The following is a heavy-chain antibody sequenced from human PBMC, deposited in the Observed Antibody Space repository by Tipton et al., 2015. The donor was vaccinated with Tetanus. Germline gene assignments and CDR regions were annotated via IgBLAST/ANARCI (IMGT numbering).Heavy chain of an antibody. Sequence: QVQLVQSGAEVKKPGASVKVSCKASGCTFTSYGISWVRQAPGQGLEWMGWISAYNGNTNYAQKLQGRVTMTTDTSTSTAYMGLRSLRSDDTAVYYCARDQDSSSWPTTFDYWGQGTLVTVSS. CDR1: GCTFTSYG. J-gene: IGHJ4*02. CDR3: ARDQDSSSWPTTFDY. D-gene: IGHD6-13*01. V-gene: IGHV1-18*04. CDR2: ISAYNGNT.